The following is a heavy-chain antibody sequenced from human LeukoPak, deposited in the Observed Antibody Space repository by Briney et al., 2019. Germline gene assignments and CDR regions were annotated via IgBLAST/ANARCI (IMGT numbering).Heavy chain of an antibody. J-gene: IGHJ4*02. CDR2: INHSGST. D-gene: IGHD2-15*01. CDR1: GGSFGGYY. V-gene: IGHV4-34*01. CDR3: AINSGGSVDY. Sequence: SETLSLTCAVYGGSFGGYYWSWIRQPPGKGLEWIGEINHSGSTNYNPSLKSRVTISVDTSKNQFSLKLRSVTAADTAVYYCAINSGGSVDYWGQGILVTVSA.